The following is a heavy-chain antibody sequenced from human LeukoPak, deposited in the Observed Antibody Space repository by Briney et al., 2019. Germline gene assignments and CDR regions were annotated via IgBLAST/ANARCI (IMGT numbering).Heavy chain of an antibody. V-gene: IGHV4-4*07. D-gene: IGHD5-18*01. CDR1: GVSISSYY. CDR3: ARDQVLANTAMITAFDF. J-gene: IGHJ4*02. Sequence: PSETLSLTCTVSGVSISSYYWSWIRQPAGKGLEWIGRIYTSGSTNYNPSLKSRVTMSVDTSKNQFSLKLSSVTAADTAVYYCARDQVLANTAMITAFDFWGQGTLVTVSS. CDR2: IYTSGST.